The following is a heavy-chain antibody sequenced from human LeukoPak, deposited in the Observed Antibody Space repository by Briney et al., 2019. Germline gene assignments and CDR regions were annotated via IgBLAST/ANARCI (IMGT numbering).Heavy chain of an antibody. Sequence: SETLSLTCTVSGGSISSYYWNWIRQPPGTGLGWIGYIYYSGSTNYNTSLKSRLTISVDTSKNQFSLKLSSVTAADTAVYYCARYVWGSYPTFEDYWGQGTLVTVSS. J-gene: IGHJ4*02. CDR2: IYYSGST. V-gene: IGHV4-59*01. CDR3: ARYVWGSYPTFEDY. D-gene: IGHD3-16*02. CDR1: GGSISSYY.